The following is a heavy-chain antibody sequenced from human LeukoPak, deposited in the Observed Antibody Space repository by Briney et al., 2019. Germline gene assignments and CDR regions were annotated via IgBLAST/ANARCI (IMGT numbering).Heavy chain of an antibody. CDR2: ISYSGGST. J-gene: IGHJ3*02. V-gene: IGHV3-23*01. CDR3: ATRGYSGYDSQRDAFDI. D-gene: IGHD5-12*01. Sequence: GGSLRLSCAASGFSFSSYTMSWVRQAPGKGLEWVSGISYSGGSTYSADSVKGRFTISRDNSKNTLFLQMNRLRAEDTAMYYCATRGYSGYDSQRDAFDIWGQGTMVTVSS. CDR1: GFSFSSYT.